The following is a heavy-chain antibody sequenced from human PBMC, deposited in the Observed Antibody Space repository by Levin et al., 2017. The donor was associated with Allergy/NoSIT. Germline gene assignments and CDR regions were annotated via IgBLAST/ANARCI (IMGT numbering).Heavy chain of an antibody. Sequence: GGSLRLSCVVSGFTFRSYAMSWIRQTPDKGLEWISIISGDSRVIYYADSVRGRFTISRDNSKNTLYLQMNSLRAEDTALYYCVSYRDGPYIPIAYWGKGTLVTVSS. CDR1: GFTFRSYA. CDR2: ISGDSRVI. CDR3: VSYRDGPYIPIAY. J-gene: IGHJ4*02. V-gene: IGHV3-23*01. D-gene: IGHD2-21*01.